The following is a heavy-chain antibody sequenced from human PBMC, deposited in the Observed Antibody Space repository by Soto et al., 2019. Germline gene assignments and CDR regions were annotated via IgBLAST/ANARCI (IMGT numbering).Heavy chain of an antibody. CDR1: GFTFSTYT. V-gene: IGHV3-23*01. J-gene: IGHJ4*02. CDR3: VKDRQPDSIWTFDY. Sequence: GGSLRLSCAASGFTFSTYTMSWVRQAPGKGLEWVSAIIASDGSTRYADSVKGRFVISRDNSKNMLFLQMDSLRADDTATYYCVKDRQPDSIWTFDYWGQGTLVTVSS. D-gene: IGHD3-9*01. CDR2: IIASDGST.